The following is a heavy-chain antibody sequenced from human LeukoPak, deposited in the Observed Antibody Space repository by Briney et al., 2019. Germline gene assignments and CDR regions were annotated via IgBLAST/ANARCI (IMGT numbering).Heavy chain of an antibody. CDR2: IRSKTEGETK. CDR3: ARGYFDY. D-gene: IGHD2-15*01. CDR1: RITFRNAW. Sequence: GGSLRLSCAVSRITFRNAWMSWVRQAPGKGLEWVARIRSKTEGETKEYAASVKGRFTISRDDSRSRLYLQMNSLKTEDTAVYYCARGYFDYWGQGTLVTVSS. J-gene: IGHJ4*02. V-gene: IGHV3-15*01.